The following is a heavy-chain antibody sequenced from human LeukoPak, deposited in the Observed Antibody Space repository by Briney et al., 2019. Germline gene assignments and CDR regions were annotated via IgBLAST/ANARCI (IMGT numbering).Heavy chain of an antibody. J-gene: IGHJ5*02. D-gene: IGHD3/OR15-3a*01. CDR2: ISGSGDST. Sequence: GGSLRLSCEASGFTFSNYAMNWVRQTPGKGLEWVSTISGSGDSTYYADSVKGRFIISRDKSKNTLYLQMNSLRAEDTAVYYCAKGDTGVYTWFDPWGQGTLVTVSS. CDR3: AKGDTGVYTWFDP. CDR1: GFTFSNYA. V-gene: IGHV3-23*01.